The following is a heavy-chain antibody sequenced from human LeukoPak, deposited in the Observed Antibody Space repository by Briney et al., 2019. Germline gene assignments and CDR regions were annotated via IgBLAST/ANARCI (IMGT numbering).Heavy chain of an antibody. D-gene: IGHD6-25*01. Sequence: GASVKVSCKASGYTFTSYYMHWVRQAPGQGLEWMGIINPSGGSTNYAQKLQGRVTMTTDTSTSTAYMELRSLRSDDTAVYYCARARYSSVRSSGGWFDPWGQGTLVTVSS. V-gene: IGHV1-46*01. CDR3: ARARYSSVRSSGGWFDP. J-gene: IGHJ5*02. CDR1: GYTFTSYY. CDR2: INPSGGST.